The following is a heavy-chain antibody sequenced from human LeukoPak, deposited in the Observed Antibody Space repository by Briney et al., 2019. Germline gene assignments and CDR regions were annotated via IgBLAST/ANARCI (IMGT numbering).Heavy chain of an antibody. CDR2: IRYDGSNK. CDR3: AKEGLRYFDWYYYYGMDV. Sequence: PGGSLRLSCAASGFTFSRYGMHWVRQAPGKGLEWVAFIRYDGSNKYYADSVKGRFTISRDNSKNTLYLQMNSLRAEDTAVYYCAKEGLRYFDWYYYYGMDVWGQGTTVTVSS. J-gene: IGHJ6*02. CDR1: GFTFSRYG. D-gene: IGHD3-9*01. V-gene: IGHV3-30*02.